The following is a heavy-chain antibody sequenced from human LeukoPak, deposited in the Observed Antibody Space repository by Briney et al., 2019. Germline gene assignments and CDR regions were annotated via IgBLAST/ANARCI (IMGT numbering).Heavy chain of an antibody. J-gene: IGHJ5*02. CDR1: GYTFTSYG. CDR2: IIPIFGTA. Sequence: SVKVSCKASGYTFTSYGISWVRQAPGQGLEWMGGIIPIFGTANYAQKFQGRVTITTDESTSTAYMELSSLRSEDTAVYYCARRNYYDSSGYYYEWFDPWGQGTLVTVSS. D-gene: IGHD3-22*01. CDR3: ARRNYYDSSGYYYEWFDP. V-gene: IGHV1-69*05.